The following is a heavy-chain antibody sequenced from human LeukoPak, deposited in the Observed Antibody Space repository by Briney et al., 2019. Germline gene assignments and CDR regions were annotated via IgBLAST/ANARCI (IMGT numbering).Heavy chain of an antibody. CDR3: AKGYYGSGSYFARASP. V-gene: IGHV3-23*01. J-gene: IGHJ5*02. CDR1: GFTFSSSA. Sequence: PGGSLRLSCAASGFTFSSSAMSWVRQVPGKGLEWVSGISASGGSTSYADSVKGRFTISRDNSKNTLYLQMNSLRAEDTAVYYCAKGYYGSGSYFARASPWGQGTLVTVSS. CDR2: ISASGGST. D-gene: IGHD3-10*01.